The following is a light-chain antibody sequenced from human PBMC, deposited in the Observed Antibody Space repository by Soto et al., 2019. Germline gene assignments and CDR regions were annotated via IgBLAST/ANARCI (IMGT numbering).Light chain of an antibody. V-gene: IGKV1-39*01. CDR2: AAS. J-gene: IGKJ2*01. CDR1: QSISSF. CDR3: QQSYSTPPRYT. Sequence: GDRVTITCRAIQSISSFLNWYQQKPGKAPKVLSYAASRLESGVPSRFSGSGSGTDFTLTISSLQPEDYATYYCQQSYSTPPRYTFGQGTKVDIK.